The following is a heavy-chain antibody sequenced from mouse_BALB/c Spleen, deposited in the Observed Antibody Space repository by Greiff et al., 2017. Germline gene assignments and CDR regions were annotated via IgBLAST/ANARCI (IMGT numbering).Heavy chain of an antibody. J-gene: IGHJ4*01. CDR1: GYTFTDYA. CDR3: ARVVPGGYGNYDYAMDY. D-gene: IGHD2-1*01. V-gene: IGHV1S137*01. CDR2: ISTYYGDA. Sequence: VQLVESGAELVRPGVSVKISCKGSGYTFTDYAMHWVKQSHAKSLEWIGVISTYYGDASYNQKFKGKATMTVDKSSSTAYMELARLTSEDSAIYYCARVVPGGYGNYDYAMDYWGQGTSVTVSS.